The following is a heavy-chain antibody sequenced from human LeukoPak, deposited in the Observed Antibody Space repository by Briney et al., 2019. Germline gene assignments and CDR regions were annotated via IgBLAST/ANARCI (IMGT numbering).Heavy chain of an antibody. J-gene: IGHJ4*02. CDR3: AKAVAGREYFDY. CDR2: FRWNSGRT. D-gene: IGHD6-19*01. CDR1: GFTFDDYA. V-gene: IGHV3-9*01. Sequence: GGSLRLSCAASGFTFDDYAMHWVRQAPGKGLEWVSGFRWNSGRTVYADSVKGRFTISRDNAKNSLYLQMNSLRDEDTALYYCAKAVAGREYFDYWGQGTLVTVSS.